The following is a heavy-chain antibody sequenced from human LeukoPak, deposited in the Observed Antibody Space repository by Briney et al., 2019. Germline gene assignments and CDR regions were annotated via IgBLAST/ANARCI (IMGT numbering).Heavy chain of an antibody. J-gene: IGHJ5*02. V-gene: IGHV3-30*04. CDR1: GFTFSSYA. D-gene: IGHD3-3*01. Sequence: GGSLRLSCAASGFTFSSYAMHWVRQAPGKGLEWVAVISYDGSNKYYADSVKGRLTISRENCKNTVYLPMNRRRAEDTAVYYCARAPPYYDFWSGYHNWFDPWGQGTLVTVSS. CDR2: ISYDGSNK. CDR3: ARAPPYYDFWSGYHNWFDP.